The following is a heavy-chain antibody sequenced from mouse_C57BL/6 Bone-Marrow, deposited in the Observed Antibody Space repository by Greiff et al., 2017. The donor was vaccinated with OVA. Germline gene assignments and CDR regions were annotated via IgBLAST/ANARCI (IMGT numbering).Heavy chain of an antibody. CDR1: GFTFSSYG. CDR2: ISSGGSYT. D-gene: IGHD1-1*01. V-gene: IGHV5-6*01. Sequence: EVHLVESGGDLVKPGGSLKLSCAASGFTFSSYGMSWVRQTPDKRLEWVATISSGGSYTYYPDSVKGRFTISRDNAKNTLYLQMSSLKSEDTAMYYCARHTLDYYGSSYAMDYWGQGTSVTVSS. J-gene: IGHJ4*01. CDR3: ARHTLDYYGSSYAMDY.